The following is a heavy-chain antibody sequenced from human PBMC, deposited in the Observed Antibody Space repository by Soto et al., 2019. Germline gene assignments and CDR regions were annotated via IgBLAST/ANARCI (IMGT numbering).Heavy chain of an antibody. J-gene: IGHJ4*02. Sequence: QVLLVQSGAEVKKPGASVKVSCKASGGTFKSFTFTGVRQAPGQGREWMGGIIPIFETANYAHKFQDRVTITADESTITVYMELSSLRSADTAFYYCATKGVSGWFFDTWGQGTVVTVSS. CDR1: GGTFKSFT. V-gene: IGHV1-69*01. CDR3: ATKGVSGWFFDT. CDR2: IIPIFETA. D-gene: IGHD6-19*01.